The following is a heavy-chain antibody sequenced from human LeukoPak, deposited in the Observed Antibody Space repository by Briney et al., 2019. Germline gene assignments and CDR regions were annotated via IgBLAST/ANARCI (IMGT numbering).Heavy chain of an antibody. V-gene: IGHV3-30*02. CDR1: GFTFSSYG. J-gene: IGHJ4*02. Sequence: GGSLRLSCAASGFTFSSYGMHWVRQAPGKGLEWVAVIWYDGSNKYYADSVKGRFTISRDNSKNTLYLQMNSLRAEDTALYYCAKGYSYGYGYYFDYWGQGTLVTVSS. CDR2: IWYDGSNK. D-gene: IGHD5-18*01. CDR3: AKGYSYGYGYYFDY.